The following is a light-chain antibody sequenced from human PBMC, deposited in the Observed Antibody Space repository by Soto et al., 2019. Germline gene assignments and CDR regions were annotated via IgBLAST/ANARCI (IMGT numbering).Light chain of an antibody. Sequence: QSALTQPASMSGSPGQSITISCTGTSSDIGGYDYVSWYQQHPGKAPKLMISEVSNRPSGVSNRFSGSKSGNTASLTISGLQAEDEADYYCSSYTSISTSVVFGGGTKVTVL. CDR2: EVS. CDR3: SSYTSISTSVV. CDR1: SSDIGGYDY. J-gene: IGLJ2*01. V-gene: IGLV2-14*01.